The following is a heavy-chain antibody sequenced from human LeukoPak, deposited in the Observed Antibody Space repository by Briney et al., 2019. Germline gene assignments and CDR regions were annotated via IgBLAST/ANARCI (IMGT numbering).Heavy chain of an antibody. V-gene: IGHV5-51*01. D-gene: IGHD2-21*02. Sequence: GESLKISWKGSGYSFTSYWIGWVGQMPGKGLEWVGNIYPGDSDTRCSPSFQGQVTISADKSISTAYLQWSSLKASDTAMYYCARLGDCGGDCYSGVYYYYGMDVWGQGTTVTVSS. CDR2: IYPGDSDT. J-gene: IGHJ6*02. CDR1: GYSFTSYW. CDR3: ARLGDCGGDCYSGVYYYYGMDV.